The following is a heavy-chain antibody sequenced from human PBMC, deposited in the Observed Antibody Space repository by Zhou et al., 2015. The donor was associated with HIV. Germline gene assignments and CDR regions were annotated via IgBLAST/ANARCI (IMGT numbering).Heavy chain of an antibody. V-gene: IGHV1-18*01. D-gene: IGHD3-22*01. Sequence: QVQLVQSGAEVKPPGSSVKVSCRTSGDTFNSFALNWVRQAPGKGLEWMGWTYNGYTKYAPKFQDRVTMTTDTSTSTAYMEMRSLTSDDTAVYYCARGTHHGSAYDGVHFDHWGQGTLVAVSP. CDR1: GDTFNSFA. CDR2: TYNGYT. CDR3: ARGTHHGSAYDGVHFDH. J-gene: IGHJ4*02.